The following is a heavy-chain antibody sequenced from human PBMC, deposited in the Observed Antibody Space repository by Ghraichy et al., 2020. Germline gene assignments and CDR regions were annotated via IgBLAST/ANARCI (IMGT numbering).Heavy chain of an antibody. V-gene: IGHV4-39*01. Sequence: SQTLSLTCTVSGGSISSSSYYWGWIRQPPGKGLEWIGSIYYSGSTYYNPSLKSRVTISVDTSKNQFSLKLSSVTAADTAVYYCARLMTTVVTHTAYYYYYGMDVWGQGTTVTVSS. CDR2: IYYSGST. CDR3: ARLMTTVVTHTAYYYYYGMDV. D-gene: IGHD4-23*01. J-gene: IGHJ6*02. CDR1: GGSISSSSYY.